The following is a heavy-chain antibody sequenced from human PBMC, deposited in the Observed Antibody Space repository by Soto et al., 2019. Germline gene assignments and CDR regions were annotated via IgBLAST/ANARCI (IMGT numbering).Heavy chain of an antibody. Sequence: PGGSLRLSCAASGFTFSSYAMSWVRQAPGKGLEWVSAISGSGGSTYYADSVKGRFTISRDNSKNTLYLQMNSLRAEDTAVYYCAKVLPLPYDFWSGPPGMKDVWGKGTTVTVSS. D-gene: IGHD3-3*01. CDR3: AKVLPLPYDFWSGPPGMKDV. J-gene: IGHJ6*04. CDR1: GFTFSSYA. CDR2: ISGSGGST. V-gene: IGHV3-23*01.